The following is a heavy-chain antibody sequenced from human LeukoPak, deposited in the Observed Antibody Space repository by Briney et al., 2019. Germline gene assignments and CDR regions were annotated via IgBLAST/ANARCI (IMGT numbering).Heavy chain of an antibody. CDR1: GFTFSR. CDR3: ARSDSIGSVDY. J-gene: IGHJ4*02. V-gene: IGHV3-7*01. Sequence: GGSLRLSCAASGFTFSRMSWVRQAPGKGLEWVANINRDGSEKYYVDSVKGRFTISRDNTENSLSLRMNSLRAEDTAVYYCARSDSIGSVDYWGQGTLITVSS. CDR2: INRDGSEK. D-gene: IGHD2-21*01.